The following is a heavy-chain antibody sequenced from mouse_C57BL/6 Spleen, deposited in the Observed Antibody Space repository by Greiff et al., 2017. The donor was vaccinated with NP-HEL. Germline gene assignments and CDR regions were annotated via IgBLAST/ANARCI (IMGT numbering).Heavy chain of an antibody. Sequence: QVQLKQPGAELVKPGASVKVSCKASGYTFTSYWMHWVKQRPGQGLEWIGRIHPSDSDTNYNQKFKGKATLTVDKSSSTAYMQLSSLTSEDSAVYYCAMGVYYYGRQDFDVWGTGTTVTVSS. CDR2: IHPSDSDT. D-gene: IGHD1-1*01. J-gene: IGHJ1*03. CDR1: GYTFTSYW. CDR3: AMGVYYYGRQDFDV. V-gene: IGHV1-74*01.